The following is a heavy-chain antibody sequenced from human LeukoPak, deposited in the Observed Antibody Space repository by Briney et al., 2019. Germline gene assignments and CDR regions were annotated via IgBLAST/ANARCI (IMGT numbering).Heavy chain of an antibody. J-gene: IGHJ4*02. V-gene: IGHV4-59*01. CDR2: IYYSGST. Sequence: SETLSLTCTVSGGSISSYYWSWIRQPPGKGLEWIGYIYYSGSTNYNPSLKSRVTISVDTSKNQFSLKLSSVTAADTAVYYCARAYSGSYRIWGQGTLVTVSS. CDR1: GGSISSYY. CDR3: ARAYSGSYRI. D-gene: IGHD1-26*01.